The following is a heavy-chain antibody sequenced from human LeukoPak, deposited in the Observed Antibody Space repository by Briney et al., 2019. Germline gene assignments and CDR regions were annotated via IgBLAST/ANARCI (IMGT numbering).Heavy chain of an antibody. CDR2: IIPIFGTA. CDR3: ARGGTSSSSWYGDAEYFQH. V-gene: IGHV1-69*05. J-gene: IGHJ1*01. CDR1: GGTFSSYA. D-gene: IGHD6-13*01. Sequence: SVKVSCKASGGTFSSYAISWVRQAPGQGLEWIGGIIPIFGTANYAQKFQGRVTITTDESTSTAYMELSSLRSEDTAVYYCARGGTSSSSWYGDAEYFQHWGQGTLVTVSS.